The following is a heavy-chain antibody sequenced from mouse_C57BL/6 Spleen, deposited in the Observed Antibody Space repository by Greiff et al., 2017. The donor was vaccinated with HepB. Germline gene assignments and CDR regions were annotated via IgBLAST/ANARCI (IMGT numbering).Heavy chain of an antibody. CDR3: ARGHGNSLDY. CDR1: GYSFTGYY. D-gene: IGHD2-1*01. CDR2: INPSTGGT. Sequence: VQLQQSGPELVKPGASVKISCKASGYSFTGYYMNWVKQSPEKSLEWIGEINPSTGGTTYNQKFKAKATLTVDKSSSTAYMQLKSLTSEDSAVYYCARGHGNSLDYWGQGTTLTVSS. J-gene: IGHJ2*01. V-gene: IGHV1-42*01.